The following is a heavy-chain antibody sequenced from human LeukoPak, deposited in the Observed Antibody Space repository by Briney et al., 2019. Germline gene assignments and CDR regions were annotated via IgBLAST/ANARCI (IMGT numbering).Heavy chain of an antibody. V-gene: IGHV3-15*01. CDR2: IQSNLDGGTT. CDR1: GFSFTSAW. Sequence: GGSLRLSCAASGFSFTSAWMVWVRQAPGKGLEWVGRIQSNLDGGTTDFAAPVKGRFTISRDDLARTVYLEMNNLKADDTGVYYCATDFSHFDFSSGYYSYWGQGSLVTVSS. J-gene: IGHJ4*02. D-gene: IGHD3-3*01. CDR3: ATDFSHFDFSSGYYSY.